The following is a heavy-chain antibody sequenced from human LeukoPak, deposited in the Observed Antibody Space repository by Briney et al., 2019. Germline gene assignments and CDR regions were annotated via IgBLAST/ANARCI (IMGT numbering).Heavy chain of an antibody. D-gene: IGHD3-10*01. CDR1: GGTFSSYA. Sequence: GAPVKVSCKASGGTFSSYAFSWVRQAPGQGLEWMGGIIPIFGTTNYAQRFQGRVTITADESTSTAYMELSSLRSEDTAVYYCARGHYYYGSGSYEPLYLYFDYWGQGTLVTVSS. CDR2: IIPIFGTT. CDR3: ARGHYYYGSGSYEPLYLYFDY. V-gene: IGHV1-69*13. J-gene: IGHJ4*02.